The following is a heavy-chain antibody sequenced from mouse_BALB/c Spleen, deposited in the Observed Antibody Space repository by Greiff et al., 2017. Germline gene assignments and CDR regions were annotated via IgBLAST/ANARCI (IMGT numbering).Heavy chain of an antibody. D-gene: IGHD1-2*01. Sequence: EVQLQESGPELVKPGASVKISCKASGYSFTGYFMNWVMQSHGKSLEWIGRINPYNGDTFYNQKFKGKATLTVDKSSSTAHMELRSLASEDSAVYYCARDTTAYFDYWGQGTTLTVSS. J-gene: IGHJ2*01. CDR1: GYSFTGYF. CDR2: INPYNGDT. V-gene: IGHV1-20*02. CDR3: ARDTTAYFDY.